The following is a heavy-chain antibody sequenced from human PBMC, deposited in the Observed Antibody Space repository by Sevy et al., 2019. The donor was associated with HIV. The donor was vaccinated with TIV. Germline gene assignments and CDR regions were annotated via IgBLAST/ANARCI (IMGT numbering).Heavy chain of an antibody. J-gene: IGHJ3*01. CDR3: ARGDFLLVHFEAIFLRAFDS. Sequence: SETLSLTCVYGGSFTDYSWTWIRQPPGKGLEWIGEITHSGRTNYSPSFRRRVTMSLDTSRSQFSLRLDSVTAADKAVYYCARGDFLLVHFEAIFLRAFDSWGEGTMVTVSS. D-gene: IGHD2-8*02. V-gene: IGHV4-34*01. CDR1: GGSFTDYS. CDR2: ITHSGRT.